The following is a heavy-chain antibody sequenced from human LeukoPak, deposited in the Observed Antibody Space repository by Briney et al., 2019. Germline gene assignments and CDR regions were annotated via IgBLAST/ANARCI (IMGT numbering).Heavy chain of an antibody. CDR3: ARDNWGLRGSDL. CDR2: IKWDGSEK. CDR1: GFTFSDYW. Sequence: GGSLRLSCAASGFTFSDYWMTWVRQAPGKGLEWVANIKWDGSEKYYVDSVKGRFTISRDNAQDSLYLQMNSLRGEDTAVYYCARDNWGLRGSDLWGQGTLVTVSS. D-gene: IGHD5/OR15-5a*01. J-gene: IGHJ5*02. V-gene: IGHV3-7*01.